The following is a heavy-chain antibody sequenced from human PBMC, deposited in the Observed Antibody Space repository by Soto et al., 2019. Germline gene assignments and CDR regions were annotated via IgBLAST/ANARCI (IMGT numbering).Heavy chain of an antibody. CDR3: AKGDKYYYDSSGYYPRHFDY. V-gene: IGHV3-66*01. D-gene: IGHD3-22*01. Sequence: GGSLRLSCAVSGFTVSSNYMSWVRQAPGKGLEWVSVIYSGGSTYNADSVKGRFTISRDNSKNTLYLQMNSLRAEDTAVYYCAKGDKYYYDSSGYYPRHFDYWGRGTLVTVSS. CDR1: GFTVSSNY. J-gene: IGHJ4*02. CDR2: IYSGGST.